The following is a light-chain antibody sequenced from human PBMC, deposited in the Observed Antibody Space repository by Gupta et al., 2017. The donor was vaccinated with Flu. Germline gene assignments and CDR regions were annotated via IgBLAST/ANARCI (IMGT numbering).Light chain of an antibody. Sequence: DIQMTQYPSTLSASVGDRVTITCRASQSISSWLAWYQQKPGKAPKLLIYKASSLASGVPSRFSVSGSGTEFTFTISSLQPDDFATYYCQQYNSDSPWTFGQGTKVEIK. CDR2: KAS. CDR1: QSISSW. CDR3: QQYNSDSPWT. J-gene: IGKJ1*01. V-gene: IGKV1-5*03.